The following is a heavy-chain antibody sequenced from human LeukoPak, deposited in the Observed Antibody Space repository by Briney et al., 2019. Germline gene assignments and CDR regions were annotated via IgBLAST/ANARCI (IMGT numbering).Heavy chain of an antibody. V-gene: IGHV3-23*01. CDR3: AKVKTTVITPIDY. CDR1: GFTVGSPY. D-gene: IGHD4-23*01. J-gene: IGHJ4*02. Sequence: GGSLRSSYAAAGFTVGSPYMRCVRQPAGERLGWLFCMSGGGGSTYYADSVKGRFTISRDNSKNTLYLQMNTLRAEDTAVYYCAKVKTTVITPIDYWGQGTLVTVSS. CDR2: MSGGGGST.